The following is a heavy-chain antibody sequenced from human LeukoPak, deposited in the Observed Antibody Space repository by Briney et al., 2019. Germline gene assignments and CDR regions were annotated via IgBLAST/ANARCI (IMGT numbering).Heavy chain of an antibody. CDR2: IYYSGST. CDR3: ARGVPRGTGYMDV. V-gene: IGHV4-59*01. D-gene: IGHD3-10*01. CDR1: GGSIKNYY. Sequence: SETLSLTCTVSGGSIKNYYWTWIRQPPGKGLEWIGYIYYSGSTSSNPSLKSRVTISVDTSKNQFSLRLKYVTAADTAVYYCARGVPRGTGYMDVWGKGTTVTASS. J-gene: IGHJ6*03.